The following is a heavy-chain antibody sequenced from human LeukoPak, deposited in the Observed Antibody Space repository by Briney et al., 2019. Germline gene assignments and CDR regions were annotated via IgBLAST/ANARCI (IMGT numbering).Heavy chain of an antibody. V-gene: IGHV4-39*01. CDR3: ASGNGQWGYYYYMDV. CDR2: IYYSGST. D-gene: IGHD1-1*01. J-gene: IGHJ6*03. Sequence: SETLSLTCTVSGGSISSSTYYGGWIRQPPGKGLGWIVSIYYSGSTYYNPSLKSRVTISVDTSKNQFSLKLRSVTAADTAVYYCASGNGQWGYYYYMDVWGKGTTVTVSS. CDR1: GGSISSSTYY.